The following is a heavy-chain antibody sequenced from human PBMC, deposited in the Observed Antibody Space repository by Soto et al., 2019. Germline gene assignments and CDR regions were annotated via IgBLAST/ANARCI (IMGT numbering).Heavy chain of an antibody. CDR2: INHSGST. V-gene: IGHV4-34*01. J-gene: IGHJ4*02. D-gene: IGHD3-3*01. CDR1: GGSFSCYY. Sequence: SETLSLTCAVYGGSFSCYYWSWIRQPPGKGLEWIGEINHSGSTNYNPSLKSRVTISVDTSKNQFSLKLSSVTAADTAVYYCARGALGYDFWSGYYMGRYFDYWGQGTLVTVSS. CDR3: ARGALGYDFWSGYYMGRYFDY.